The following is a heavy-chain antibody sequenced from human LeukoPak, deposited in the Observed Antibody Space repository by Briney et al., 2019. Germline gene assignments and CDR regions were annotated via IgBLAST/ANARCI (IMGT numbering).Heavy chain of an antibody. Sequence: GGSLRLSCAASGFTVSINYMSWVRQAPGKGLEWVSIIYSGGSTYYADSVKGRFTISRDNSKNTLYLQMNRLRAEDSAVYNCARAKLPRNYYYGMDVWGQGTTVTVSS. D-gene: IGHD1-14*01. CDR2: IYSGGST. CDR1: GFTVSINY. J-gene: IGHJ6*02. V-gene: IGHV3-66*01. CDR3: ARAKLPRNYYYGMDV.